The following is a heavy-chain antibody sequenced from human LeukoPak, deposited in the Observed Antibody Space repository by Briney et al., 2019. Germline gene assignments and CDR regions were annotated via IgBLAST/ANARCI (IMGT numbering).Heavy chain of an antibody. Sequence: SETLSLTCAVYGGSFSGSYWSWIRQPPGKGLEWIGEINHSGSTNYNPSLKSRVTVSVDTSKNQFSLKLSSVTAADTAVYYCARVGGSYDFWSGYYTWGWFDPWGQGTLVTVSS. CDR3: ARVGGSYDFWSGYYTWGWFDP. V-gene: IGHV4-34*01. J-gene: IGHJ5*02. CDR1: GGSFSGSY. D-gene: IGHD3-3*01. CDR2: INHSGST.